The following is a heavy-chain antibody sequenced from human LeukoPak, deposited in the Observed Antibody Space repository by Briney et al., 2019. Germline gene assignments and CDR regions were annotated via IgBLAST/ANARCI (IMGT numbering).Heavy chain of an antibody. V-gene: IGHV3-20*04. CDR1: GFTFDDYG. CDR2: INWNRRIT. D-gene: IGHD3-22*01. Sequence: PGGSRRLSGAASGFTFDDYGRRWVGQAQGKGREWGSGINWNRRITGYAVSVKRRFTISRDNAKNSLYLQMNSLRAEDTALYYCARDYYDSSGYYYFDYWGQGTLVTVSS. J-gene: IGHJ4*02. CDR3: ARDYYDSSGYYYFDY.